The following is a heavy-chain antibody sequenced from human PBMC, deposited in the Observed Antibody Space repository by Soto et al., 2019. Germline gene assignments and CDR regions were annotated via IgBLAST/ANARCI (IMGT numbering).Heavy chain of an antibody. V-gene: IGHV4-30-4*01. CDR1: GGTISSGDYY. CDR3: ATYSSGGYRYDY. J-gene: IGHJ4*02. CDR2: IYYSGST. D-gene: IGHD6-19*01. Sequence: SETLSLTCTVSGGTISSGDYYWSWIRQPPGKGLEWIGYIYYSGSTYYNPSLKCRVTISVDTSKNQFSLKRSSVTAADTAVYYCATYSSGGYRYDYWGQGTLVTVSS.